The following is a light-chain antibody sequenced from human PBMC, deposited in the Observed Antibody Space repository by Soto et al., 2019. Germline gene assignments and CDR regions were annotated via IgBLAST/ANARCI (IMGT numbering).Light chain of an antibody. Sequence: ETVVTQSPATLSVSPGERVTLSCRASQSVSSSLAWYQQKPGQAPRLLIYGASTRATGIPARFSGSGSGTEFTLTISTLQSEDFAVYYCQQHYSWRYTFGQGTKLEIK. V-gene: IGKV3-15*01. CDR2: GAS. CDR3: QQHYSWRYT. CDR1: QSVSSS. J-gene: IGKJ2*01.